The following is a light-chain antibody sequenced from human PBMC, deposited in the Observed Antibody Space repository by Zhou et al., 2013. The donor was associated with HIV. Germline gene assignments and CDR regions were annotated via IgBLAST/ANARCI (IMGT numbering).Light chain of an antibody. CDR3: QQYGSLPIT. V-gene: IGKV3-20*01. J-gene: IGKJ5*01. CDR1: RNVYNNY. CDR2: VAS. Sequence: DIVLTQSPGTLSLSPGQRVTLSCRASRNVYNNYLAWYQQKPGQAPRLLINVASSRATGIPDRFSGSGSGTDFTLTINRLEPEDFAVYYCQQYGSLPITFGQGTRLEIK.